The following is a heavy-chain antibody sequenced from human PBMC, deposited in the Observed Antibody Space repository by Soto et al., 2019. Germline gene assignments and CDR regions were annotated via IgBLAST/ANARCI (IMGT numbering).Heavy chain of an antibody. V-gene: IGHV3-21*01. Sequence: PGGFQRLSCAASGFTFSSYSMNWVRQAPGKGLEWVSSISSSSSYIYYADSVKGRFTISRDNAKNSLYLQMNSLGAEDTAVYYCASVVRAAAALDYFDYWGQGTLVTVSS. J-gene: IGHJ4*02. CDR1: GFTFSSYS. CDR2: ISSSSSYI. CDR3: ASVVRAAAALDYFDY. D-gene: IGHD6-13*01.